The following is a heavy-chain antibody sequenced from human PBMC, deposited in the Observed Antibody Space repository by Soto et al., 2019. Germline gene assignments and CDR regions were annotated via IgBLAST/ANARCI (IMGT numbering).Heavy chain of an antibody. CDR1: GFTFSSYA. Sequence: QVQLVESGGGVVQPGRSLRLSCAASGFTFSSYAMHWVRQAPGKGLEWVTVISYDGSDKYYADSVKGRFTISRDNSKNTLNLQMNSLRADDTPVYYCAKALGELSPESSDYWGQGTLITVSS. CDR3: AKALGELSPESSDY. CDR2: ISYDGSDK. D-gene: IGHD3-16*02. J-gene: IGHJ4*02. V-gene: IGHV3-30*18.